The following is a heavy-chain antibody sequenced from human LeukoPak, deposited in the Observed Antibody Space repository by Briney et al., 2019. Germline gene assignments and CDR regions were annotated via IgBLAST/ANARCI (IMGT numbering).Heavy chain of an antibody. V-gene: IGHV4-39*01. CDR2: IYYGGST. CDR1: GGSISSSSYY. J-gene: IGHJ3*02. CDR3: ARLSPEDAFDI. Sequence: SETLSLTCTVSGGSISSSSYYWGWIRQPPGKGLEWIGSIYYGGSTYYNPSLKSRVTISVDTSKNQFSLKLSSVTAADTAVYYCARLSPEDAFDIWGQGTMVTVSS. D-gene: IGHD1-14*01.